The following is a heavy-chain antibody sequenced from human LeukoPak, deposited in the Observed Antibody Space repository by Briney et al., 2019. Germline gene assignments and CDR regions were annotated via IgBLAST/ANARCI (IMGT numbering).Heavy chain of an antibody. Sequence: PSETLSLTCTVSGGSISSYYWSWIRQPPGKGLEWIGYIYYSGSTNYNPSLKSRVTISVDTSKNQFSLKLSSVTAADTAVYYCARVEGRYDILTGYFPDAFDIWGQGTMVTVSS. V-gene: IGHV4-59*01. D-gene: IGHD3-9*01. CDR2: IYYSGST. CDR1: GGSISSYY. J-gene: IGHJ3*02. CDR3: ARVEGRYDILTGYFPDAFDI.